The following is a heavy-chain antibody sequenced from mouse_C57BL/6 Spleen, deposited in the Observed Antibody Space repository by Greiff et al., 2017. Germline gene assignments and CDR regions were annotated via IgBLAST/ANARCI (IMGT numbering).Heavy chain of an antibody. CDR2: IDPSDSET. CDR1: GYTFTSYW. Sequence: VQLQQPGAELVRPGSSVKLSCKASGYTFTSYWMHWVKQRPIQGLEWIGNIDPSDSETHYNQKFKDKATLTVDKSSSTAYMQLSSLTSEDSAVYYCARGGLRNWYFDVWGTGTTVTVSS. D-gene: IGHD3-1*01. CDR3: ARGGLRNWYFDV. J-gene: IGHJ1*03. V-gene: IGHV1-52*01.